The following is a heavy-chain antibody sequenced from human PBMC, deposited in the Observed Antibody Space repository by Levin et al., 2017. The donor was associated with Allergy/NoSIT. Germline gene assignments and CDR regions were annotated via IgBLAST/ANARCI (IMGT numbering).Heavy chain of an antibody. J-gene: IGHJ4*02. D-gene: IGHD2-2*02. V-gene: IGHV1-3*01. CDR3: ATAPGVNTDLFHY. CDR2: INAANGNA. CDR1: GYTFTNYA. Sequence: ASVKVSCKASGYTFTNYAIHWVRQAPGQRPEWMGWINAANGNAKYLHKVHGRLTLTRDTSASTAYMELSSLRSEDTALYYCATAPGVNTDLFHYWGQGTLVTVSS.